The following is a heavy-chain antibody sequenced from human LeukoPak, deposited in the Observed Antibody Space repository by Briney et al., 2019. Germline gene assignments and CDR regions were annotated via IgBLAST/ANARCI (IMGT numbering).Heavy chain of an antibody. CDR1: GGPINNSF. Sequence: PSETLSLTCTVSGGPINNSFWNWIRQPAGKGLEWMGRIYSSGSTSYNPSLKNRLTISLDKTKNQVSLKLTSVTAADTAMYVCAREQTTGFDQWGQGTLVTVSS. D-gene: IGHD4-17*01. CDR3: AREQTTGFDQ. J-gene: IGHJ4*02. V-gene: IGHV4-4*07. CDR2: IYSSGST.